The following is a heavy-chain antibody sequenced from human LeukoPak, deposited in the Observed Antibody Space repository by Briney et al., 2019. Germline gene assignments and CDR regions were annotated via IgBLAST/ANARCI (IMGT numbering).Heavy chain of an antibody. Sequence: PGGSLRLSCAASGFTFSSYAMSWVRQAPGKGLEWVSAISGSGGSTYYADSVKGRFTISRDNSKNTLYLQMNSLRAEDTAVYYCAKFERGSSWKGDYFDYWGQGTLVTVSS. V-gene: IGHV3-23*01. CDR2: ISGSGGST. CDR1: GFTFSSYA. J-gene: IGHJ4*02. D-gene: IGHD6-13*01. CDR3: AKFERGSSWKGDYFDY.